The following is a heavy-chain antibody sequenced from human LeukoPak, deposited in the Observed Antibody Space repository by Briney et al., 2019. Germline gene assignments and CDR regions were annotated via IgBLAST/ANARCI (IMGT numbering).Heavy chain of an antibody. CDR3: AKSYYYGSGTYIYSAFDC. CDR2: ISGSGGST. V-gene: IGHV3-23*01. D-gene: IGHD3-10*01. CDR1: GFTFSSYA. J-gene: IGHJ4*02. Sequence: PWGSLRLSCAASGFTFSSYAMSWVRQAPGKGLEWVSVISGSGGSTYYADSVKGRFTISRDNSKNTLFLQMNSLRAEDTAVYYCAKSYYYGSGTYIYSAFDCWGQGTLVSVSS.